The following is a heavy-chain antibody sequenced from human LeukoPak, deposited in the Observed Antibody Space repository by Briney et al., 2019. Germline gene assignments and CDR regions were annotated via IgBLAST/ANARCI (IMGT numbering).Heavy chain of an antibody. V-gene: IGHV1-69*01. D-gene: IGHD2-2*01. CDR3: ARVRDQLLLFGSFDY. J-gene: IGHJ4*02. CDR2: IIPIFGTA. Sequence: SVKVSCKASGDTFSSYAISWVRQAPGQGLEWMGGIIPIFGTANYAQKFQGRVTITADESTSTAYMELSSLRSEDTAVYYCARVRDQLLLFGSFDYWGQGTLVTVSS. CDR1: GDTFSSYA.